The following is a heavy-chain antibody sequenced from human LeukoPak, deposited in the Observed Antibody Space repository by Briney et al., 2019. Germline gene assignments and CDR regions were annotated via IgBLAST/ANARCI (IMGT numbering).Heavy chain of an antibody. Sequence: PSETLSLTCAVSGGSISSRSYYWGWIRQPPGKGLEWIGTIYYSGSAYYNPSLKSRVTISVDTSKNYFSLKLSSVTAADTAVYYCASGPFDFLTGYLYYFDYWGQGTLVTVSS. CDR2: IYYSGSA. CDR3: ASGPFDFLTGYLYYFDY. D-gene: IGHD3/OR15-3a*01. CDR1: GGSISSRSYY. V-gene: IGHV4-39*01. J-gene: IGHJ4*02.